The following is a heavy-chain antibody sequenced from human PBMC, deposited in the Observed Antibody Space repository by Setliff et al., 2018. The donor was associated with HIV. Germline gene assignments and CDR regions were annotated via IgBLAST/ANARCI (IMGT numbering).Heavy chain of an antibody. D-gene: IGHD1-26*01. CDR1: GLTFSSYW. J-gene: IGHJ4*02. V-gene: IGHV3-7*03. CDR2: IKEDGSEK. CDR3: ATDCAVVGGTGSLDS. Sequence: PGGSLRLSCAASGLTFSSYWMSWVRQAPGKGLEWMANIKEDGSEKYYVDSVKGRFTISRDNAKNSLYLQMNSLRVEDTAVYYCATDCAVVGGTGSLDSWGQGTLVTVSS.